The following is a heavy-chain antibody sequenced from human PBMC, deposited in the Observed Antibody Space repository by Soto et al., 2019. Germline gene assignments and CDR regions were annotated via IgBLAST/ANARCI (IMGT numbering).Heavy chain of an antibody. CDR2: ISYDGSNK. CDR1: GFTFSSYA. Sequence: QVQLVESGGGVVQPGRSLRLSCAASGFTFSSYAMHWVRQAPGKGLEWVAVISYDGSNKYYADSVKGRFNISRDNSKNTLYLQMNSLRAEDTAVYYCARLPGYSSSWPPLGWFDPWGQGTLVTVSS. D-gene: IGHD6-13*01. V-gene: IGHV3-30-3*01. CDR3: ARLPGYSSSWPPLGWFDP. J-gene: IGHJ5*02.